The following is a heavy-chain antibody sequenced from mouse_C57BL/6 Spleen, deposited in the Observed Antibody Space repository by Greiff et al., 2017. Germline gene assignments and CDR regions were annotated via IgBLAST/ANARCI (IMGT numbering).Heavy chain of an antibody. CDR2: IDPETGGT. CDR1: CYTFTDYE. J-gene: IGHJ2*01. CDR3: TREVLVYGSSRFDD. Sequence: QVQLQQSGAELVRPGASVTLSCKASCYTFTDYEMHWVKQTPVHGLEWIGAIDPETGGTAYNQKFKGKAILTADKSSSTAYMELRSLTSEDSAVYYCTREVLVYGSSRFDDWGQGTTLTVSS. D-gene: IGHD1-1*01. V-gene: IGHV1-15*01.